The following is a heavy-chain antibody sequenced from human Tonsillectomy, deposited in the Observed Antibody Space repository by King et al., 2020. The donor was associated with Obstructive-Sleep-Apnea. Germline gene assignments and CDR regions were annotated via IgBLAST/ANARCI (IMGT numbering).Heavy chain of an antibody. Sequence: VQLVESGGGLVQPGRSLRLSCAASGFTFDDYAMHWVRQAPGKGLEWVSGISWNSGSLGYADSVKGRFTISRDNAKNSLYLQMNSLRAEDTALYYCAKDKHGSYKSGGAFDIWGQGTMVTVSS. V-gene: IGHV3-9*01. D-gene: IGHD1-26*01. CDR1: GFTFDDYA. CDR2: ISWNSGSL. J-gene: IGHJ3*02. CDR3: AKDKHGSYKSGGAFDI.